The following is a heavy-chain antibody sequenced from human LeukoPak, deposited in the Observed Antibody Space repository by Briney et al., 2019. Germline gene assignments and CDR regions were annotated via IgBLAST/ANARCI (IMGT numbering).Heavy chain of an antibody. D-gene: IGHD2-2*02. J-gene: IGHJ6*03. V-gene: IGHV1-69*13. CDR1: GGTFSSYA. Sequence: ASVKVSCKASGGTFSSYATSWVRQAPGQGLEWMGGIIPIFGTANYAQKFQGRVTITADESTSTAYMELSSLRSEDTAVYYCARDLVDEVVPAAIDYYYMDVWGKGTTVTVSS. CDR2: IIPIFGTA. CDR3: ARDLVDEVVPAAIDYYYMDV.